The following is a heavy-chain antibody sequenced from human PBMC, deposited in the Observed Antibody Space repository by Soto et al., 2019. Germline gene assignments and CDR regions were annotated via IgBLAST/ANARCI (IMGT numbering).Heavy chain of an antibody. D-gene: IGHD3-22*01. J-gene: IGHJ6*02. V-gene: IGHV3-30-3*01. CDR2: ISHDGTKK. CDR3: TRTYYYGSSDYYGPRDYYYGMDV. Sequence: QVQLVESGGGVVLPGRSLRLSCAASGFTFSDYAIHWVRQAPGKGLEWVAVISHDGTKKYYADSVNGRLTISRDNSKNTVYLEVNTLRADDTAVYFCTRTYYYGSSDYYGPRDYYYGMDVWGQGTTVTVS. CDR1: GFTFSDYA.